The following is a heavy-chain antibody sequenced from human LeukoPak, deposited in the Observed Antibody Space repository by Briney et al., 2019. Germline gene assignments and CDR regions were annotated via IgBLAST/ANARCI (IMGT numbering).Heavy chain of an antibody. CDR3: ASVYYDSSGYYPFDY. CDR2: IIPIFGTA. V-gene: IGHV1-69*13. J-gene: IGHJ4*02. CDR1: GGTFISYA. D-gene: IGHD3-22*01. Sequence: ASVKVSCKASGGTFISYAISWVRQAPGQGLEWMGGIIPIFGTANYAQKFQGRVTITADESTSTAYMELSSLRSEDTAVYYCASVYYDSSGYYPFDYWGQGTLVTVSS.